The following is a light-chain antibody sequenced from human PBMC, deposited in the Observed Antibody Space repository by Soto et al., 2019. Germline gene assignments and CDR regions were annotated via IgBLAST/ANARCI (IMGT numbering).Light chain of an antibody. CDR1: SSNIGAGYD. CDR2: GNT. CDR3: LSFDSSLSVV. Sequence: VLTQPPSVSGAPGQRVTISCTGSSSNIGAGYDVHWYQQLPGRAPKLLIFGNTNRPSGVPDRFSGSKSGTSASLAITGLQAEDEADYYCLSFDSSLSVVFGGGTKLTVL. J-gene: IGLJ2*01. V-gene: IGLV1-40*01.